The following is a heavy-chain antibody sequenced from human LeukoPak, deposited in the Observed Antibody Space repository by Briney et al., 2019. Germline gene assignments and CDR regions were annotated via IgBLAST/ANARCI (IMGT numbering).Heavy chain of an antibody. CDR3: VSLGEFYFDY. D-gene: IGHD3-10*01. Sequence: SETLSLTCAVYGGSFSAYYWSWIRQPPGKGLEWIGEINHSGSTNYNPSLKSRVTISVDTSKNQFSLKLSSVTAADTAVYYCVSLGEFYFDYWGQGTLVTVSS. J-gene: IGHJ4*02. CDR1: GGSFSAYY. CDR2: INHSGST. V-gene: IGHV4-34*01.